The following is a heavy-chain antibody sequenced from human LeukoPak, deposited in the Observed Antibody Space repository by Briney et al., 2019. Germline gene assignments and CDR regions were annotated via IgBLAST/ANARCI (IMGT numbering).Heavy chain of an antibody. CDR1: GFTFRNAW. V-gene: IGHV4-34*08. J-gene: IGHJ4*02. CDR2: INHSGST. D-gene: IGHD6-19*01. CDR3: ATLRPCSGWYCAEEYYFDY. Sequence: SGGSLRLSCAASGFTFRNAWMSWVRQPPGKGLEWIGEINHSGSTNYNPSLKSRVTISVDTSKNQFSLKLSSVTAADTAVYYCATLRPCSGWYCAEEYYFDYWGQGTLVTVSS.